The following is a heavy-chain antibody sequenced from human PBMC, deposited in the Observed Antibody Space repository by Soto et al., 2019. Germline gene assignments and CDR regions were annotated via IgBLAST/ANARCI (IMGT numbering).Heavy chain of an antibody. CDR1: GFTFSSYI. CDR3: SRSLDS. CDR2: ITADGGGT. V-gene: IGHV3-21*06. J-gene: IGHJ4*02. Sequence: VGSLRLSCTASGFTFSSYIMNWVRQAPGKGLEWISTITADGGGTFYADSVKGRFTISRDNARNSLYLQMSSLTAEDSALYYCSRSLDSWGQGTQVTVSS.